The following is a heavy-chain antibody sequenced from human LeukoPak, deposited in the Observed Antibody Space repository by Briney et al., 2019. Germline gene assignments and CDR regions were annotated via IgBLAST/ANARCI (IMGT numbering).Heavy chain of an antibody. CDR3: VKDLSGWYSFDY. D-gene: IGHD6-19*01. V-gene: IGHV3-64D*09. CDR2: INDHGDTT. Sequence: GGSLRLSCSASGFTFSSCAMHWVRQAPRMGLEYVAGINDHGDTTHYGDSVRGRVTISRDDSKNTVHLQMSSLRAEDTAVYYCVKDLSGWYSFDYWGQGTLVTVSS. CDR1: GFTFSSCA. J-gene: IGHJ4*02.